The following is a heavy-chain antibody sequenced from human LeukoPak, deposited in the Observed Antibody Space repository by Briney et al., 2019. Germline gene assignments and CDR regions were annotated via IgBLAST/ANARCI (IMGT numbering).Heavy chain of an antibody. V-gene: IGHV1-8*01. CDR1: GYTFTSYD. Sequence: ASVKVSCKASGYTFTSYDINWVRQATGQGLEWMGWMNPNSGNTGYAQKFQGRVTMTRNTSISTAYMELSSLRSEDTAVYHCARGGPMVRGVPRGPWGQGTLVTVSS. J-gene: IGHJ5*02. CDR3: ARGGPMVRGVPRGP. D-gene: IGHD3-10*01. CDR2: MNPNSGNT.